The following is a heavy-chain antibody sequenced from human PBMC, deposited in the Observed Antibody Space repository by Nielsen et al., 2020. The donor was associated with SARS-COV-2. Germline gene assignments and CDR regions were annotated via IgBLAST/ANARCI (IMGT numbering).Heavy chain of an antibody. J-gene: IGHJ4*01. Sequence: GGSLSLSCAASGFTFSSFALSWFRQAPGKGLEWVSGFTGVGDTTSYVDSVKGRFIISRDNSQNTLSLQMNSLRAEDTAVYYCAKVWRSGNSYFDYWGHGTQVTVSS. CDR1: GFTFSSFA. CDR3: AKVWRSGNSYFDY. V-gene: IGHV3-23*01. D-gene: IGHD4-23*01. CDR2: FTGVGDTT.